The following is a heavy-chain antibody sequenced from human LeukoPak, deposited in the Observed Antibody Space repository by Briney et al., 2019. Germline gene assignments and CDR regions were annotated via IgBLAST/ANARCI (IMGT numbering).Heavy chain of an antibody. CDR2: IRYDGSNK. Sequence: GGSLRLSCAASGFTFSSYGMHWVRQAPGKGLEWVAFIRYDGSNKYYADSVKGRFTISRDNSKNTLYLQMNSLRAEDTAVYYCAREVEMVHDAFDIWGQGTMVTVSS. V-gene: IGHV3-30*02. CDR1: GFTFSSYG. CDR3: AREVEMVHDAFDI. J-gene: IGHJ3*02. D-gene: IGHD5-24*01.